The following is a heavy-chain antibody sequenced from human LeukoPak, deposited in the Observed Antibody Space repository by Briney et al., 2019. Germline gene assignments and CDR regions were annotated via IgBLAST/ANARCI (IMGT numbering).Heavy chain of an antibody. Sequence: QTGGSLRLSCAASGFTFDDYAMHWVRQALGKGLEWVSLISGDGGSTYYADSVKGRFTISRDNSKNSLYLQMNSLRTEDTALYYCAKDKLVANYYYGMDVWGQGTTVTVSS. D-gene: IGHD5-12*01. CDR3: AKDKLVANYYYGMDV. V-gene: IGHV3-43*02. CDR1: GFTFDDYA. CDR2: ISGDGGST. J-gene: IGHJ6*02.